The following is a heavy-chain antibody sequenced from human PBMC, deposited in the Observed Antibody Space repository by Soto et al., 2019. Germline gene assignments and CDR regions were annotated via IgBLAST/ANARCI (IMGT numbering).Heavy chain of an antibody. D-gene: IGHD6-13*01. CDR1: GFTFSKYA. Sequence: PGGSLRLSCAASGFTFSKYAMTWARQAPGKGLEWVANIKQDGSEKYYVDSVKGRFTISRDNAKNSLYLQMNSLRAEDTAVYYCARYSSSQGVVYYYYYGMDVWAQGTTVTVSS. V-gene: IGHV3-7*01. CDR3: ARYSSSQGVVYYYYYGMDV. CDR2: IKQDGSEK. J-gene: IGHJ6*02.